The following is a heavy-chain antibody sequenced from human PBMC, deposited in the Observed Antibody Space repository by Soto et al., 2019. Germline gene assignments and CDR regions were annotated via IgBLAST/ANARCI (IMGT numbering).Heavy chain of an antibody. CDR1: GFSIIRGYY. J-gene: IGHJ4*02. V-gene: IGHV4-38-2*02. CDR3: AREKVGTTFFDN. CDR2: IYPSVSS. Sequence: PSETLSLTCNVSGFSIIRGYYLILFRHTPGKVLEWIGSIYPSVSSYHNPSLETRLTLSIDTSKNQFTLKLASVTAADTALYYCAREKVGTTFFDNWGQGTQVTVSS. D-gene: IGHD1-1*01.